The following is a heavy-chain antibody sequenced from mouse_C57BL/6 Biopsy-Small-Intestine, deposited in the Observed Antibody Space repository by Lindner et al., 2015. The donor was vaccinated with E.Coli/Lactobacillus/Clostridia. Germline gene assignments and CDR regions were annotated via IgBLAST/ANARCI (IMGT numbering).Heavy chain of an antibody. D-gene: IGHD1-1*01. V-gene: IGHV1-85*01. Sequence: VQLQESGPELVKPGASVKLSCKASAYTFTGYDINWVKQRPGQGLEWIGWIYPRDGNTKYNEKFKGKATLTVDTSSSTAYMDLHSLTSEDSAVYFCARDFGTSYLNWNFDVWGTGTTVTVSS. CDR2: IYPRDGNT. J-gene: IGHJ1*03. CDR3: ARDFGTSYLNWNFDV. CDR1: AYTFTGYD.